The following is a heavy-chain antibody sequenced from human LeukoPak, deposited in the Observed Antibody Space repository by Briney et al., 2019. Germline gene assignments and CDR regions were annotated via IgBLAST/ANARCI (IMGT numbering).Heavy chain of an antibody. Sequence: PSETLSLTCTVAGGSISNRDYFWGWIRQPPGKGLEWIGCMSYSGSSYYDPSLKSRAAISLDTSRNLFSLNLKSVTAADTAVYYCARMRTGSTEFFDNWGQGTLVTVSS. J-gene: IGHJ4*02. V-gene: IGHV4-39*02. CDR3: ARMRTGSTEFFDN. CDR2: MSYSGSS. D-gene: IGHD1-7*01. CDR1: GGSISNRDYF.